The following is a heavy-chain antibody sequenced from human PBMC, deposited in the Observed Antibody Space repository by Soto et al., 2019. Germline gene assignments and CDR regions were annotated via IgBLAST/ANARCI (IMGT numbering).Heavy chain of an antibody. CDR3: ARDEHEGYYDIFTTADKLDV. D-gene: IGHD3-9*01. J-gene: IGHJ6*04. CDR2: IIPILGIA. Sequence: SVKVSCKASGGTFSSYTISWVRQAPGQGLEWMGRIIPILGIANYAQKFQGRVTITADKSTSTAYMELSSLRSEDTAVYYCARDEHEGYYDIFTTADKLDVWGKGTTDTVSS. V-gene: IGHV1-69*04. CDR1: GGTFSSYT.